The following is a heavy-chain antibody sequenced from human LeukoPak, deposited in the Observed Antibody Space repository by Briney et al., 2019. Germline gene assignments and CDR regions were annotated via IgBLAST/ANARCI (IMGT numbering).Heavy chain of an antibody. V-gene: IGHV3-30*02. CDR1: GFTFSSYG. D-gene: IGHD3-22*01. CDR2: IRYDGSNK. CDR3: ARGPNYYDSSGYYY. Sequence: GGSLRLSCAASGFTFSSYGMHWVRQAPGKGLEWVAFIRYDGSNKYYADSVKGRFTISRDNSKNTLYLQMNSLRAEDTAVYYCARGPNYYDSSGYYYWGQGTLVTVSS. J-gene: IGHJ4*02.